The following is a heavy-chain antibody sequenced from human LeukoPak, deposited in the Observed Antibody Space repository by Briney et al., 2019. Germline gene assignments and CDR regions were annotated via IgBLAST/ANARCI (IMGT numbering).Heavy chain of an antibody. CDR3: AKGGPYSNFPFDP. Sequence: GGSLRLSCAASGFTFRNYDMSRVRQAPGKGLKWVSTISGSGGTTYYADSVKSRLTISRDNSKSTLFLRMNSLRAEDTALYYCAKGGPYSNFPFDPWGQGTLVTVFS. CDR1: GFTFRNYD. V-gene: IGHV3-23*01. CDR2: ISGSGGTT. J-gene: IGHJ5*02. D-gene: IGHD4-11*01.